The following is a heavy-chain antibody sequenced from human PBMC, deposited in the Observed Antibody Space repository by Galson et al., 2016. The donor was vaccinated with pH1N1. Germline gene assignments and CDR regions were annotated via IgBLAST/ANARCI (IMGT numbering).Heavy chain of an antibody. V-gene: IGHV3-43*01. CDR1: GFPFHDYT. J-gene: IGHJ6*02. CDR3: AKEIQRGSYGMDV. D-gene: IGHD3-16*01. Sequence: LRLSCAASGFPFHDYTMHWVRQTPGKGLEWVSLVSWDGGSTYYADYVKGRFTVSRDNSKNSLYLQMNSLRSEDTALYYCAKEIQRGSYGMDVWGRGTTVTVSS. CDR2: VSWDGGST.